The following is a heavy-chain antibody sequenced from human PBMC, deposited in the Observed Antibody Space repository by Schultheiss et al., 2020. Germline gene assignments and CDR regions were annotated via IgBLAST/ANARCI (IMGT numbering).Heavy chain of an antibody. J-gene: IGHJ6*02. CDR1: GGSISSGSYY. CDR3: ARGDYYGSGSSRTVMDV. Sequence: SETLSLTCTVSGGSISSGSYYWSWIRQPAGKGLEWIGRIYTSGSTNYNPSLKSRVTISVDTSKNQFSLKLSSVTAADTAVYYCARGDYYGSGSSRTVMDVWGQGTTVTVYS. D-gene: IGHD3-10*01. CDR2: IYTSGST. V-gene: IGHV4-61*02.